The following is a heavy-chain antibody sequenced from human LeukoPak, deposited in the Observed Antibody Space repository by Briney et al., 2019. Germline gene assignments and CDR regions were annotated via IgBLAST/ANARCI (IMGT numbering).Heavy chain of an antibody. Sequence: SGTLSLTCAVYGGSFSGYYWSWVRQPPGKGLEWIGEINHSGSTNYNPSLKSRVTISVDTSKNQFSLKLSSVTAADTAVYYCARHHVAFYSSSFNWFDPWGQGTLVTVSS. D-gene: IGHD6-13*01. CDR3: ARHHVAFYSSSFNWFDP. CDR1: GGSFSGYY. J-gene: IGHJ5*02. CDR2: INHSGST. V-gene: IGHV4-34*01.